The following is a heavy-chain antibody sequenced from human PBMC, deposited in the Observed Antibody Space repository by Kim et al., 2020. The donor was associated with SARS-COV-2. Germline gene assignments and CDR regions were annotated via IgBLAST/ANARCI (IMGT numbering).Heavy chain of an antibody. CDR3: ARGRAGVVPSLILGIGSSYDYYAIAV. CDR2: INHSESA. CDR1: GGSFSGYH. Sequence: SETLSLTCAVYGGSFSGYHWTWSRQRPGKGQGWIGKINHSESANSNSSLNSRVTISLDTSKNQFSLKLRSVTAADTAVSDCARGRAGVVPSLILGIGSSYDYYAIAVWGQGTTVTVSS. V-gene: IGHV4-34*01. D-gene: IGHD3-3*01. J-gene: IGHJ6*02.